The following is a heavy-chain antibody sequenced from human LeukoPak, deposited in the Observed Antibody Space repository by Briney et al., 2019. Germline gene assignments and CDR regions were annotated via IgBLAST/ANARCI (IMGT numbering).Heavy chain of an antibody. J-gene: IGHJ3*02. CDR1: GFTFSSYA. Sequence: GGSLRLSCAASGFTFSSYAMSWVRQAPGKGLEWVSAISGSGSSTYYADSVKGRFTISRDNAKNSLYLQMNSLRAEDTALYYCAKTLSPGRLLLWFGESETDAFDIWGQGTMVTVSS. CDR3: AKTLSPGRLLLWFGESETDAFDI. V-gene: IGHV3-23*01. CDR2: ISGSGSST. D-gene: IGHD3-10*01.